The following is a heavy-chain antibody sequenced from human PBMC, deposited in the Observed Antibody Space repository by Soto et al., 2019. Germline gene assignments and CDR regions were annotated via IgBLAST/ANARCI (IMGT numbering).Heavy chain of an antibody. J-gene: IGHJ6*02. CDR1: VGTFSSYA. V-gene: IGHV1-69*13. Sequence: GAAVKVSCKASVGTFSSYAIRWVRQAPGQGLEWMGGIIPIFGTANYAQKFQGRVTTTADESTSTAYMELSSLRSEDTAVYYCARRYCSGGSCYLDGQYYCCMDVWGQGTTVTVSS. CDR3: ARRYCSGGSCYLDGQYYCCMDV. D-gene: IGHD2-15*01. CDR2: IIPIFGTA.